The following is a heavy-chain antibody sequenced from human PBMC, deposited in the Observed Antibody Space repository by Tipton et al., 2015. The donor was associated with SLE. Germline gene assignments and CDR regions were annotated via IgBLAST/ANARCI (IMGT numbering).Heavy chain of an antibody. D-gene: IGHD6-19*01. CDR2: IYYSGST. V-gene: IGHV4-59*11. J-gene: IGHJ3*01. Sequence: TLSLTCTVSGGSISSHYWSWIRQPPGKGLEWIGYIYYSGSTNYNPSLKSRVTISVDTSKNQFSLKLSSVTAADTAVYYCARGGGRGWYNAFDVRGQARMVSVSS. CDR1: GGSISSHY. CDR3: ARGGGRGWYNAFDV.